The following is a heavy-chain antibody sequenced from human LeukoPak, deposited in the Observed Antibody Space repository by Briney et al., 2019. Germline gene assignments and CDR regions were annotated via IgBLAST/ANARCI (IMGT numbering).Heavy chain of an antibody. CDR3: GRTDLDCSSTSCLGAFDI. D-gene: IGHD2-2*01. J-gene: IGHJ3*02. CDR1: GGY. Sequence: SETLSLTCTVSGGYWGWIRQPPGKGLEWIGSIYYSGTTYYNPSLKSRVTISVDTSKNQFSLKLSSVTAADTAVYYCGRTDLDCSSTSCLGAFDIWGQGTTVTVSS. CDR2: IYYSGTT. V-gene: IGHV4-39*01.